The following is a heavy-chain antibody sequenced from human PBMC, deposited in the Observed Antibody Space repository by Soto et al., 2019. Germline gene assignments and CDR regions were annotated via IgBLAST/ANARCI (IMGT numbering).Heavy chain of an antibody. J-gene: IGHJ3*02. CDR1: GFTFSSYA. Sequence: QVQLVESGGGVVQPGRSLRLSCAASGFTFSSYAMHWVRQAPGKGLEWVAVISYDGGNKYYADSVKGRFTISRDNSKNTLYLQMNSLRAEDTAVYYCARSDYVWGSYRFPDAFDIWGQGTMVTVSS. CDR2: ISYDGGNK. CDR3: ARSDYVWGSYRFPDAFDI. D-gene: IGHD3-16*02. V-gene: IGHV3-30-3*01.